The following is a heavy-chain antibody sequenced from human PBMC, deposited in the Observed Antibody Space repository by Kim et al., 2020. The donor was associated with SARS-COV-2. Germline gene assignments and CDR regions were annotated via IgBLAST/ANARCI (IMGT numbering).Heavy chain of an antibody. J-gene: IGHJ6*01. D-gene: IGHD2-21*02. CDR1: GYTFPSYY. CDR2: INPSGGTA. CDR3: VRGVGRGGDCFSCDGYYY. Sequence: ASVKVSCKASGYTFPSYYIHWVRLAPGQGPQWMGIINPSGGTARHAQKFQGRLTLGSDASTGMVFMELSSLTSEDTAMYYCVRGVGRGGDCFSCDGYYY. V-gene: IGHV1-46*01.